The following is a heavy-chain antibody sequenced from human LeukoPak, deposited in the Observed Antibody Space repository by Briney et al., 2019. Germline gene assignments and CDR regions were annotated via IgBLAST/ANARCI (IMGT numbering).Heavy chain of an antibody. V-gene: IGHV4-59*01. CDR2: IYYSGTT. CDR1: GGSISSYY. D-gene: IGHD6-13*01. J-gene: IGHJ4*02. Sequence: SETLSLTCTVSGGSISSYYWSWIRQAPGKGLEWIGYIYYSGTTNYNPSLKSRVTISVDTSKNQFSLKLSSVTAADTAVYYCARGVYIAAAQYAYWGQGTLVTVSS. CDR3: ARGVYIAAAQYAY.